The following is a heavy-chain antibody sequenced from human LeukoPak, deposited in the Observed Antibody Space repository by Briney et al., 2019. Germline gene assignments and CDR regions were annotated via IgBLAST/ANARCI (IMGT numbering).Heavy chain of an antibody. J-gene: IGHJ3*02. CDR2: IIPIFGTA. D-gene: IGHD1-7*01. CDR3: ARARGITGTTGAFDI. CDR1: GGTFSSYA. V-gene: IGHV1-69*13. Sequence: SVKVSCKASGGTFSSYAISWVRQAPGQGLEWMGGIIPIFGTANYAQKFQGRVTITADESTITAYMELNSLRSEDTAVYYCARARGITGTTGAFDIWGQGTMVTVSS.